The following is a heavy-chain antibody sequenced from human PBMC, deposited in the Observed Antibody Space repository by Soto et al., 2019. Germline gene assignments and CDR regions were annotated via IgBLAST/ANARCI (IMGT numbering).Heavy chain of an antibody. CDR1: GGTFSRHA. J-gene: IGHJ5*02. CDR3: ARRTAGGSETYYNSWFDP. CDR2: IIPMFGTT. Sequence: ASVKVSCKTSGGTFSRHAINWVRQAPGQGLEWMGGIIPMFGTTNYAQKFKGRVTISADESTSTAYMELSSLTAADTAVYYCARRTAGGSETYYNSWFDPWGQGTLVTVSS. D-gene: IGHD3-10*01. V-gene: IGHV1-69*13.